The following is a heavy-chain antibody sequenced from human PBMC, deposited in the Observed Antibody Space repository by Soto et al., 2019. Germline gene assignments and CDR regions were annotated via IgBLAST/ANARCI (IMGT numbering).Heavy chain of an antibody. CDR3: ARTDRDFYGLDV. V-gene: IGHV3-13*05. Sequence: EVQLVESGGGLVQPGGSLRLSCEASGFTFRNYDMHWVRQGTGKGLEWVSGISAAGDPDYADSVEGRFTISRENAQNSFFLQMNSLRVGVTPVYYCARTDRDFYGLDVWGQGTTVIVSS. CDR2: ISAAGDP. J-gene: IGHJ6*02. CDR1: GFTFRNYD.